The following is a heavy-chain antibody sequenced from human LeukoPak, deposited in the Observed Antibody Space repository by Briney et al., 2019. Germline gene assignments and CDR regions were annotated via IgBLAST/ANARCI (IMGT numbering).Heavy chain of an antibody. D-gene: IGHD3-16*01. CDR2: IYTSGST. CDR1: GGSFSGYY. CDR3: ARLKRQELIFDSYFYYYYGMDV. Sequence: KPSETLSLTCAVYGGSFSGYYWSWIRQPPGKGLEWIGRIYTSGSTNYNPSLKSRVTMSVDTSKNQFSLKLSSVTAADTVVYYCARLKRQELIFDSYFYYYYGMDVWGQGTTVTVSS. J-gene: IGHJ6*02. V-gene: IGHV4-59*10.